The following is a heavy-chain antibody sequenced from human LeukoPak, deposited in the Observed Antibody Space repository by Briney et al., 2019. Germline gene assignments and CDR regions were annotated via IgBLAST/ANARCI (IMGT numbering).Heavy chain of an antibody. CDR1: GGSISSYY. CDR2: IYYSGST. V-gene: IGHV4-59*08. Sequence: SETLSLTCTVSGGSISSYYWSWIRQPPGKGLEWIGYIYYSGSTNYNPSLKSRVTISVDTSKNQFSLKLSSVTAADTAVYYCARLLWFGELLYYIDYWGQGTLVTVSS. D-gene: IGHD3-10*01. J-gene: IGHJ4*02. CDR3: ARLLWFGELLYYIDY.